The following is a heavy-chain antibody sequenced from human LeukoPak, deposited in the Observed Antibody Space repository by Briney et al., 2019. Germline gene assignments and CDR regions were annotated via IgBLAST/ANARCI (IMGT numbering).Heavy chain of an antibody. Sequence: GASVTVSCKASGYTFTSYYMQWGRQAPRQGREGMGGINSSGGSTSYEQKFQGRVTITRDTSTSTVYMELSSLRSEDTAVYYCARDHNIAVAGSWFDPWGQGTLVTVSS. J-gene: IGHJ5*02. CDR2: INSSGGST. CDR1: GYTFTSYY. CDR3: ARDHNIAVAGSWFDP. V-gene: IGHV1-46*01. D-gene: IGHD6-19*01.